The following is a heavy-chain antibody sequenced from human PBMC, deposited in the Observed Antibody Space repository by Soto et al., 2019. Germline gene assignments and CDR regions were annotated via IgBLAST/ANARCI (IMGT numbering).Heavy chain of an antibody. CDR2: ISYDGSNK. Sequence: QVQLVESGGGVVQPGRSLRLSCAASGFTFSSYGMHWVRQAPGKGLEWVAVISYDGSNKYYADSVKGRFTISRDNSKNTMYLQMNSLRAEDPAVYYCAKDHMWFGMTLGYYYYDMDVWGQGTTVTVSS. V-gene: IGHV3-30*18. D-gene: IGHD3-10*01. J-gene: IGHJ6*02. CDR3: AKDHMWFGMTLGYYYYDMDV. CDR1: GFTFSSYG.